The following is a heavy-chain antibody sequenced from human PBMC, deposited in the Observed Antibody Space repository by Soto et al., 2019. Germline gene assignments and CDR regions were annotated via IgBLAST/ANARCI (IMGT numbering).Heavy chain of an antibody. D-gene: IGHD6-13*01. Sequence: KTSEPLSLTCTVSGGSISSYYWSGIRQPPGKGLEWIGYIYYSGSTNYNPSLKSRVTISVDTSKNQFSLKLSSVTAADTAVYYCARVRGSWRQFDYWGQGTLVTVSS. J-gene: IGHJ4*02. CDR2: IYYSGST. CDR3: ARVRGSWRQFDY. CDR1: GGSISSYY. V-gene: IGHV4-59*01.